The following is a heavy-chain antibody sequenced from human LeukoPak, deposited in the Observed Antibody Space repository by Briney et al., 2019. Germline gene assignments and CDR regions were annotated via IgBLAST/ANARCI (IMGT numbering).Heavy chain of an antibody. J-gene: IGHJ4*02. CDR3: ARGTVTTDY. CDR2: INPNSGGT. D-gene: IGHD4-17*01. V-gene: IGHV1-2*02. Sequence: ASVKVSCKASGGTFSSYAISWVRQAPGQGLEWMGRINPNSGGTNYAQKFQGRVTMTRDTSISTAYMELSRLRSDDTAVYYCARGTVTTDYWGQGTLVTVSS. CDR1: GGTFSSYA.